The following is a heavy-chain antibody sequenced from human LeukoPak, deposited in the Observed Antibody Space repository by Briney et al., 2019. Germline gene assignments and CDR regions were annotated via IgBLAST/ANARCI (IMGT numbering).Heavy chain of an antibody. Sequence: SETLSLTCTVSGGSTSSYYWSWIRQPPGKGLEWIGYIYYSGSTNYNPSLKSRVTISVDTSKNQFSLKLSSVTAADTAVYYCAIWRGLGYCSSTSCFRFDPWGQGTLVTVSS. CDR2: IYYSGST. J-gene: IGHJ5*02. V-gene: IGHV4-59*01. D-gene: IGHD2-2*01. CDR3: AIWRGLGYCSSTSCFRFDP. CDR1: GGSTSSYY.